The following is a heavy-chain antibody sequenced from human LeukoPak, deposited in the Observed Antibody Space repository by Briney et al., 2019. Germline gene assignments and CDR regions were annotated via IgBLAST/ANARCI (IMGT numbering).Heavy chain of an antibody. CDR2: IYTSGST. Sequence: SETLSLTCTVSGGSISSYYWSWIRQPAGKGLEWIGRIYTSGSTIYNPSLKSRVTMSVDTSKNQFSPKLSSVTAADTAVYYCARGRYESTRLSAYYYYYMDVWGKGTTVTVSS. V-gene: IGHV4-4*07. CDR1: GGSISSYY. J-gene: IGHJ6*03. CDR3: ARGRYESTRLSAYYYYYMDV. D-gene: IGHD1-14*01.